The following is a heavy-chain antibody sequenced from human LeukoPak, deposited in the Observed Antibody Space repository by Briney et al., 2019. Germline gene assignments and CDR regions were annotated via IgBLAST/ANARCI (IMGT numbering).Heavy chain of an antibody. CDR2: IYYSGST. CDR3: ARVERPTDYYYYMDV. J-gene: IGHJ6*03. CDR1: GFTFSSYE. V-gene: IGHV4-59*05. Sequence: PGGSLRLSCAASGFTFSSYEMNWVRQAPGKGLEWIGSIYYSGSTYYNPSLKSRVTISVDTSKNQFSLKLSSVTAADTAVYYCARVERPTDYYYYMDVWGKGTTVTISS. D-gene: IGHD5-24*01.